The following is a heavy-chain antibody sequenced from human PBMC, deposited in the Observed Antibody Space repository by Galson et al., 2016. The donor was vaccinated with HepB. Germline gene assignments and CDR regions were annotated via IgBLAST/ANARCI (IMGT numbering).Heavy chain of an antibody. D-gene: IGHD3-10*01. J-gene: IGHJ4*02. CDR2: MSNDGSNK. CDR3: AREGGLRYFDY. V-gene: IGHV3-30*03. CDR1: GFTFNNYG. Sequence: SLRLSCAASGFTFNNYGMHWVRQAPGKGLEWLAIMSNDGSNKHYADSVKGRFTISRDNSKNMLSLQMNSLRPEDTALYYCAREGGLRYFDYWGQGTLVTVSS.